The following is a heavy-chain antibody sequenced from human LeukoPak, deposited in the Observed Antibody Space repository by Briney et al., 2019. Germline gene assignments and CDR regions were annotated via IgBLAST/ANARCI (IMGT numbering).Heavy chain of an antibody. J-gene: IGHJ4*02. D-gene: IGHD2-21*01. CDR2: IYYSGST. CDR3: ARGVVIAPQTFDY. V-gene: IGHV4-59*01. Sequence: SETLSLTCSVSGGSISSYYWSWIRQPPGKGLEWIGYIYYSGSTNYNPSLKSRVTISVDTSKNQFSLKLSSVTAADTAVYYCARGVVIAPQTFDYWGQGTLVTVSS. CDR1: GGSISSYY.